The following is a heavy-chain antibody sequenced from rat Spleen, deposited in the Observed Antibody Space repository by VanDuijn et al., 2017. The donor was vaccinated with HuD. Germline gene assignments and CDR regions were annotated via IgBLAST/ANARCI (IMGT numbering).Heavy chain of an antibody. Sequence: EVQLVESGGGLVQPGRSMKLSCAASGFTFSNYDMAWVRQAPTKGLEWVASISYDGSSTYYRDSVKGRFTISRDNAKSTLYLQMDSLRSEDTATYYCARQNFDFWGPGTMVTVSS. CDR1: GFTFSNYD. CDR2: ISYDGSST. V-gene: IGHV5-25*01. CDR3: ARQNFDF. J-gene: IGHJ1*01.